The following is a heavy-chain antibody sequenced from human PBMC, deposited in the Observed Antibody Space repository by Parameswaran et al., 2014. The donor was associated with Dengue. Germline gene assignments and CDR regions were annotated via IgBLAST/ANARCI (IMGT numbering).Heavy chain of an antibody. D-gene: IGHD2-2*02. CDR2: IYYSGST. V-gene: IGHV4-59*01. CDR1: AISSA. Sequence: AISSARWIRQPPGKGLEWIGYIYYSGSTNYNPSLKGRVTISVDTSKNQFSLKLSSVTAADTAVYYCARGLYCSSTSCYRRWFDPWGQGTLVTVSS. J-gene: IGHJ5*02. CDR3: ARGLYCSSTSCYRRWFDP.